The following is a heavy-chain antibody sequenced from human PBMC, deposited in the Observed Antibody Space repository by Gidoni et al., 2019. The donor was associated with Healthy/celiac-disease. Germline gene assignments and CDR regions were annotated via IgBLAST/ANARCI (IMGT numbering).Heavy chain of an antibody. CDR1: GFTFSDHY. CDR2: TRNKANSYTT. Sequence: EVQLVASGGGLVQPGGSLRLSCAASGFTFSDHYMDWVRQAPGKGLEWVGRTRNKANSYTTEYAASVKGRFTISRDDSKNSLYLQMNSLKTEDTAVYYCARGGGLGFDYWGQGTLVTVSS. J-gene: IGHJ4*02. V-gene: IGHV3-72*01. D-gene: IGHD3-16*01. CDR3: ARGGGLGFDY.